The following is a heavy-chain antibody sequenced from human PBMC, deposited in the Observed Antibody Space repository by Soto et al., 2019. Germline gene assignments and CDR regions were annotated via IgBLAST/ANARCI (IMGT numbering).Heavy chain of an antibody. CDR2: ISAYNGNT. J-gene: IGHJ3*02. D-gene: IGHD6-13*01. V-gene: IGHV1-18*01. CDR1: GYTFTSYG. CDR3: AREALWEKQLPRWAFDI. Sequence: ASVKVSCKASGYTFTSYGISWVRQAPGQGLEWMGWISAYNGNTNYAQKLQGRVTMTTDTSTSTAYMELRSLRSDDTAVYYCAREALWEKQLPRWAFDIWGQGTMVTVSS.